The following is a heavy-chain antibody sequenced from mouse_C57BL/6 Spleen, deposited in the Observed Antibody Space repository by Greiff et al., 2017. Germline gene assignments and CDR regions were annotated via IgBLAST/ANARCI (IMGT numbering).Heavy chain of an antibody. V-gene: IGHV1-52*01. CDR1: GYTFTGYW. J-gene: IGHJ3*01. CDR2: IDPSDSET. D-gene: IGHD3-2*02. CDR3: AAETAEVCWFAV. Sequence: QVQLQQPGAELVRPGSSVKLSCKASGYTFTGYWMHWVKQRPIQGLEWIGNIDPSDSETHYNQKFKDKATLTVDKSSSPAYMQLSSLTSEDSAVDYCAAETAEVCWFAVWGQGTLVTVSA.